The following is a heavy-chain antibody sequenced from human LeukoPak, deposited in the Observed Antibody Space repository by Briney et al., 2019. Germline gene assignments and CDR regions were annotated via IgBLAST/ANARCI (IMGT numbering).Heavy chain of an antibody. CDR2: INYSGST. Sequence: PSETLSLTCTVSGGSISSYYWSWIRQPPGQGLEWIGYINYSGSTNYNPSLKSRVTISVDTSKNQFSLKLSSVTAADTAVYYCARGAEDIVVVPAATPYWFDPWGQGTLVTVSS. D-gene: IGHD2-2*01. J-gene: IGHJ5*02. CDR3: ARGAEDIVVVPAATPYWFDP. CDR1: GGSISSYY. V-gene: IGHV4-59*08.